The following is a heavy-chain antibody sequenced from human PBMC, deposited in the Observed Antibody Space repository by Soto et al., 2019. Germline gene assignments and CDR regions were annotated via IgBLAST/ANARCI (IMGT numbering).Heavy chain of an antibody. Sequence: QVQLVQSGAEMKKPGSSVKVSCQSSGGTFNTYAMNWVRQAPGQGPEWMGDISPMFGAANYAPKFQGRVTITADESTVTSYMQLSSLTSEDTALYFCAREVQVHTPAFVYWDQGTLVTVSS. CDR3: AREVQVHTPAFVY. CDR1: GGTFNTYA. D-gene: IGHD3-10*01. J-gene: IGHJ4*02. CDR2: ISPMFGAA. V-gene: IGHV1-69*19.